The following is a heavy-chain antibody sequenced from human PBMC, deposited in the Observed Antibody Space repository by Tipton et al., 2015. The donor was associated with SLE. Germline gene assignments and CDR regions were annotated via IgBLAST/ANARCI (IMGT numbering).Heavy chain of an antibody. CDR3: ARDENLTENDY. CDR2: ISVYHGNT. CDR1: GLTFIAYD. J-gene: IGHJ4*02. D-gene: IGHD7-27*01. V-gene: IGHV1-18*01. Sequence: QVQLVQSGPEVKKPGASVKVSCKASGLTFIAYDISWVRQAPGQGLEWLGRISVYHGNTKYGQKLQGRVTMTTDTSTSTAYMELRSLRADDTAVYYCARDENLTENDYWGQGTLVTVSS.